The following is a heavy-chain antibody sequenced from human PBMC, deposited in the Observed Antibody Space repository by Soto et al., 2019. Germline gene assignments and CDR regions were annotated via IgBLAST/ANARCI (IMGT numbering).Heavy chain of an antibody. J-gene: IGHJ6*02. CDR3: AKGLTIFGVVPNYGMDV. V-gene: IGHV1-3*01. CDR1: GYTFTSYA. CDR2: INAGNGYT. Sequence: ASVKVSCKASGYTFTSYAMHWVRQAPGQTIEWMGWINAGNGYTNYSQKFQGRFTITRDTSASTAYMELSSLRPEDTAVYYCAKGLTIFGVVPNYGMDVWGQGTTVTVSS. D-gene: IGHD3-3*01.